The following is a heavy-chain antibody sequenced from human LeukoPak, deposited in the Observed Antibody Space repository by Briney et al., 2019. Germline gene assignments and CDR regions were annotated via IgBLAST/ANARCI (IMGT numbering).Heavy chain of an antibody. J-gene: IGHJ1*01. CDR1: GFTFSSYA. D-gene: IGHD6-19*01. CDR2: ISGSGGST. V-gene: IGHV3-23*01. Sequence: PGGSLRLSCAASGFTFSSYAMSWVRQAPGKGLEWVSGISGSGGSTYYADSVKGRFTISRDNSRNTLYLQMNSPRAEDTAVYYCAKPPPEESSGWVAPDYFQHWGQGTLVTVSS. CDR3: AKPPPEESSGWVAPDYFQH.